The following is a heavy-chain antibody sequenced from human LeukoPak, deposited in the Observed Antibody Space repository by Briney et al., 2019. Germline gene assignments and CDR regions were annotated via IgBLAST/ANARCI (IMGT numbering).Heavy chain of an antibody. D-gene: IGHD3-3*01. CDR2: ISYDGSNK. CDR1: GFTFSSYA. J-gene: IGHJ3*02. V-gene: IGHV3-30*04. Sequence: PGGSLRLSCAASGFTFSSYAMHWVRQAPGKGLEWVAVISYDGSNKYYADSVKGRFTISRDNSKNTLYLQMNSLRAEDTAVYYCATDIRWGAFDIWGQGTMVTVSS. CDR3: ATDIRWGAFDI.